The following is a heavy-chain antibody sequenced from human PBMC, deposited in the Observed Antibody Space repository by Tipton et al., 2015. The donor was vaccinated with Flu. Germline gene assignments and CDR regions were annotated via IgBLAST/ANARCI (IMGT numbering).Heavy chain of an antibody. Sequence: SLRLSCAASGFTFSDYYMSWIRQAPGKGLEWVSYISSSGSTIYYADSVKGRFTISRDNAKNSLYLQMNSLRAEDTAVYYCARDVVEDDSSGYSCWFDPWGQGTLVTVSS. CDR2: ISSSGSTI. CDR1: GFTFSDYY. CDR3: ARDVVEDDSSGYSCWFDP. J-gene: IGHJ5*02. V-gene: IGHV3-11*01. D-gene: IGHD3-22*01.